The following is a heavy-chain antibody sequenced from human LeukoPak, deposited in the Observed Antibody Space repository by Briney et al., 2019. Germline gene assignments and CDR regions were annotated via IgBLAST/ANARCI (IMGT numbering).Heavy chain of an antibody. CDR1: GFTFSSYG. J-gene: IGHJ6*02. CDR3: ARGASGSYYNYYYYGMDV. V-gene: IGHV3-33*08. D-gene: IGHD1-26*01. CDR2: IWYDGSNK. Sequence: GRSLRLSCAASGFTFSSYGMHWVRQAPGKGLEWVAVIWYDGSNKYYADSVKGRFTISRDNSKNTLYLQMNSLRAEDTAVYYCARGASGSYYNYYYYGMDVWGQGTTVTVSS.